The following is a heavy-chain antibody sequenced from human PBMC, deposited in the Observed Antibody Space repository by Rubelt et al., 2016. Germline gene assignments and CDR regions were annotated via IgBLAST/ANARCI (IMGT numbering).Heavy chain of an antibody. D-gene: IGHD4-23*01. CDR2: ISGSGGST. CDR1: GFTFSSYA. V-gene: IGHV3-23*01. J-gene: IGHJ4*02. CDR3: AKQGSGGNSPFDY. Sequence: TASGFTFSSYAMSWVRQAPGKGLEWVSAISGSGGSTYYADSVKGRFTISRDNSKNTLYLQMNSLRAEDTAVYYCAKQGSGGNSPFDYWGQGTLVTVSS.